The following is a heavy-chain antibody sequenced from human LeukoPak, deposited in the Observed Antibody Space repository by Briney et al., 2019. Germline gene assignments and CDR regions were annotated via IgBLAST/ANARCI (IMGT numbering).Heavy chain of an antibody. D-gene: IGHD2-2*01. Sequence: SETLSLTCAVYGGSFSGYYWSWIRQPPGKGLEWIGEINHSGSTNYNPSLKSRVTISVDTSKNQFSLKLSSVTAADTDVYYCARHREYCSSTSCYLGDFDYWGQGTLVTVSS. CDR2: INHSGST. CDR3: ARHREYCSSTSCYLGDFDY. V-gene: IGHV4-34*01. J-gene: IGHJ4*02. CDR1: GGSFSGYY.